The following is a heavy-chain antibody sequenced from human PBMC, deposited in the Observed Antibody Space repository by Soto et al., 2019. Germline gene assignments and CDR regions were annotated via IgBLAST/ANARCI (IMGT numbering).Heavy chain of an antibody. CDR2: IYATGTT. Sequence: SETLSLTCTVSGASISGFYWSWIRKSAGKGLEWIGRIYATGTTDYNPSLKSRVMMSVDTSKKQFSLKLRSVTAADTAVYYCARQKGSGVGRRYHYCGMDVWCQGNTVTV. D-gene: IGHD2-15*01. J-gene: IGHJ6*02. CDR3: ARQKGSGVGRRYHYCGMDV. V-gene: IGHV4-4*07. CDR1: GASISGFY.